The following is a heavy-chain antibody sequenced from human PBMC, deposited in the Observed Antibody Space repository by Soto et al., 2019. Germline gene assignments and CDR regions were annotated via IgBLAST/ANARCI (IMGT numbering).Heavy chain of an antibody. J-gene: IGHJ4*02. CDR1: GFTFSSYD. CDR3: ARVGMASGNGYGSGSYDI. CDR2: ITSSSTYM. Sequence: EVQLVESGGGLVKPGGSLRLSCAASGFTFSSYDMNWVRQAPGKGLEWVSSITSSSTYMNYAESVKGRFTTSRDNAGNSLYLQMNSLRAEDTAVYYCARVGMASGNGYGSGSYDIWGQGTLITVSS. D-gene: IGHD3-10*01. V-gene: IGHV3-21*02.